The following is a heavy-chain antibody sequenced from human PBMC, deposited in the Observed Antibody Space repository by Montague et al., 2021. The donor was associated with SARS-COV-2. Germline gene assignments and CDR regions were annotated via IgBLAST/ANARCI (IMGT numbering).Heavy chain of an antibody. CDR3: ARDLGFYGMDV. J-gene: IGHJ6*02. CDR1: GFTFSSYA. Sequence: SLRLSCAASGFTFSSYAMHWVRQAPGKGLEWVAVISYDGSNKYYADSVKGRFTISRDNSKNTLYLQMNSLRAEDTAMYYCARDLGFYGMDVWGQGTTVTVSS. V-gene: IGHV3-30*04. CDR2: ISYDGSNK.